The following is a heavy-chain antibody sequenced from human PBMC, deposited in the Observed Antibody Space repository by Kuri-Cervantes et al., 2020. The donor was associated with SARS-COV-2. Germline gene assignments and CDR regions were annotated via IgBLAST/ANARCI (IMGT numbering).Heavy chain of an antibody. Sequence: ETLSLTCEVSGFLFSASAIHWVRQASGKGLEWVGRIRGKANNYATAYVASVKGRFTISRDDSKNMAYLQMNSLKIEDTAVYYCTRSDFWSGYLDYWGQGTLVTVSS. J-gene: IGHJ4*02. V-gene: IGHV3-73*01. CDR3: TRSDFWSGYLDY. CDR1: GFLFSASA. D-gene: IGHD3-3*01. CDR2: IRGKANNYAT.